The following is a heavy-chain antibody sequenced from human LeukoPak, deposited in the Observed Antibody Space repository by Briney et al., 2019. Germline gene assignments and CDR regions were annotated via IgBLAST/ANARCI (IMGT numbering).Heavy chain of an antibody. Sequence: GGSLRLSCAASGFTFSSYSMNWVRQAPGKGLEWVSYISSSSSTIYYGDSVKGRFTISRDNSKNTLYLQMNSLRAEDTAVYYCVKLPTGVGELSFSFWGQGTLVTVSS. D-gene: IGHD3-16*02. CDR1: GFTFSSYS. CDR2: ISSSSSTI. V-gene: IGHV3-48*01. J-gene: IGHJ4*02. CDR3: VKLPTGVGELSFSF.